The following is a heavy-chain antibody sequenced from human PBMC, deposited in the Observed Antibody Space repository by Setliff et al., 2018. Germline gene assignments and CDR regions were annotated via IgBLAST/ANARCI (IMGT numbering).Heavy chain of an antibody. Sequence: GGSLRLSCAASGFTFSDYYMSWIRQAPGKGLEWLSYIVSSGSTTHYSDSVKGRFTISRDNAKNSLYLQMNSLRAEDTASYFCARGADTDIVPVSLDSWGQGALVTVS. J-gene: IGHJ4*02. CDR2: IVSSGSTT. CDR3: ARGADTDIVPVSLDS. V-gene: IGHV3-11*01. D-gene: IGHD1-26*01. CDR1: GFTFSDYY.